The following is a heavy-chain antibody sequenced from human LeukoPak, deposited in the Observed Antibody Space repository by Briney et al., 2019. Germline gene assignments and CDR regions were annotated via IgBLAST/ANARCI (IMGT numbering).Heavy chain of an antibody. CDR2: IWYDGSKK. Sequence: GGSLRLSCAASGFTFSSYGMHWVRQAPGKGLEWVAVIWYDGSKKYYLDSVKGRFTISRDNSQNMLYLQMNSLRVEDTAVYYCAGEVYYWGQGTLVTVSS. CDR1: GFTFSSYG. V-gene: IGHV3-33*01. J-gene: IGHJ4*02. CDR3: AGEVYY.